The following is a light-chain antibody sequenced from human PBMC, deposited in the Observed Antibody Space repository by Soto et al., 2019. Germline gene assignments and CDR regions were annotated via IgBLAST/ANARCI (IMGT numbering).Light chain of an antibody. Sequence: QSVLTQPASVSGSPGQSITISCTGTSGDIGASNYVSWYQQFPDKAPKLIIYDVSDRPSGVSTRFSGSKSGNTASLTISGLQPEDDADYYCAIYSTYRGVFGTGTKVTVL. CDR3: AIYSTYRGV. J-gene: IGLJ1*01. V-gene: IGLV2-14*01. CDR2: DVS. CDR1: SGDIGASNY.